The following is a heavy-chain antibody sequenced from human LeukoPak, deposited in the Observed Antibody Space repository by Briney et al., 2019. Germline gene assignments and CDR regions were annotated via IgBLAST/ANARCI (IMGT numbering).Heavy chain of an antibody. CDR2: ISSNGSST. Sequence: GGSLRLSCAASGFTFSSYSMHWVRQAPGKGLEYVSAISSNGSSTYYASSVKGRFTISRDNSRNTLYLQMGSLRAEDMAVYYCARVAARVSLDYWGQGTLVTVSS. J-gene: IGHJ4*02. D-gene: IGHD2-15*01. CDR1: GFTFSSYS. CDR3: ARVAARVSLDY. V-gene: IGHV3-64*01.